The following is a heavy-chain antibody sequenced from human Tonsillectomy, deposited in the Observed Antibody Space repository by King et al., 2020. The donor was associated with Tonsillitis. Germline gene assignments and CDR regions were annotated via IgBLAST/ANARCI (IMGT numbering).Heavy chain of an antibody. CDR1: CGSLNSGTFY. V-gene: IGHV4-31*03. J-gene: IGHJ5*02. D-gene: IGHD6-25*01. Sequence: VQLQESGPRLVKPSQTLSLTCTVSCGSLNSGTFYWTWVRQHPGKGLEWIGYISHSGTTYYNPSLNTRVSISADTSQNQFSLELTSVTAADTAIYYCTRERAAAWFDPWGQGTLVSVSS. CDR3: TRERAAAWFDP. CDR2: ISHSGTT.